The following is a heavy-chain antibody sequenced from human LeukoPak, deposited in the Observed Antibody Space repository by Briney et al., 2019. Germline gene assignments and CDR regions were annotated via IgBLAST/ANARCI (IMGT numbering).Heavy chain of an antibody. CDR1: GYRFTTDW. D-gene: IGHD1-14*01. V-gene: IGHV5-51*01. CDR3: AKVTGATFYFDD. CDR2: IFPGDSET. J-gene: IGHJ4*02. Sequence: PGESLKIPCNTSGYRFTTDWIGWGRQMPGKGLEWMGLIFPGDSETRYSPSFQGHVTISADKSISTADLPWSSLRASDTAKYYCAKVTGATFYFDDWGQGTLVTVSS.